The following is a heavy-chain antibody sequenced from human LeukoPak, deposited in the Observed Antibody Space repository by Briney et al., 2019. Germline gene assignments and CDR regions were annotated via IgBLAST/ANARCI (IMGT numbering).Heavy chain of an antibody. J-gene: IGHJ4*02. CDR3: ARIDYGGNYFDY. CDR2: IYYSGST. D-gene: IGHD4-23*01. Sequence: SETLSLTCTVSGGSISSYYWSWIRQPPGKGLEWIGYIYYSGSTNYNPSLKSRVTISVDTSKNQFSLKLSSVTAADTAVYYCARIDYGGNYFDYWGQGTVVTVSS. CDR1: GGSISSYY. V-gene: IGHV4-59*08.